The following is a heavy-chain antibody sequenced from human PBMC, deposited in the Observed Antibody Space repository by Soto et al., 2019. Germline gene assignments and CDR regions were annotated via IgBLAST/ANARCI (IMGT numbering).Heavy chain of an antibody. V-gene: IGHV5-51*01. J-gene: IGHJ4*02. CDR1: GYTFSTYW. Sequence: GESLKISCKGSGYTFSTYWIAWVRQMPGKGLEWMGIIYPGDSDTKYSPAFQGQVTISADKSINTDYLQWTSLEASDTAMYYCERKFAPELFDSWGQGTLVTVSS. D-gene: IGHD3-10*01. CDR3: ERKFAPELFDS. CDR2: IYPGDSDT.